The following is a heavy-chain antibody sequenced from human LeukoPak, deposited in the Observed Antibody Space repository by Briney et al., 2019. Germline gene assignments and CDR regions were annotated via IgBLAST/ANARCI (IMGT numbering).Heavy chain of an antibody. D-gene: IGHD3-22*01. CDR1: GVSISSSSYD. CDR3: ASPYDSSGGFDY. CDR2: MYYRGST. J-gene: IGHJ4*02. Sequence: PSETLSLTCTVSGVSISSSSYDWGRLRQTGGKGLEWIERMYYRGSTYYHPCRKSRLTISVDTSKNQFSLKLSSVTAADTAVYYCASPYDSSGGFDYWGQGTLVTVSS. V-gene: IGHV4-39*01.